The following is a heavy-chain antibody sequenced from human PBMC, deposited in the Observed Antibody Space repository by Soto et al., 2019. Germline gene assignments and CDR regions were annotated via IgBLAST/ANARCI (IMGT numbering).Heavy chain of an antibody. CDR1: GFTFTSSA. Sequence: QMQLVQSGPEVKKPGTSVKVSCKASGFTFTSSAVQWVRQARGQRLEWIGWIVVGSGNTNYAQKFQERVTITRDMSTSTAYMELSSLRSEDTAVYYCAAAPYSSSWTHYYYGMDVWGQGTTVTVSS. CDR2: IVVGSGNT. V-gene: IGHV1-58*01. D-gene: IGHD6-13*01. CDR3: AAAPYSSSWTHYYYGMDV. J-gene: IGHJ6*02.